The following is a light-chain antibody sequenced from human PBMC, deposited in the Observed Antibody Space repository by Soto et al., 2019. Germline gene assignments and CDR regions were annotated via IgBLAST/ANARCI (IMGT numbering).Light chain of an antibody. CDR3: QQYYNWPT. CDR2: GAS. CDR1: QSVGNN. Sequence: EIVMTQSPATLSVSPGERATLSCRASQSVGNNLAWYQQKPGQTPRLLFYGASTRATGLPARFSGSGSGTEFTLTISSLQSEDFAVYYCQQYYNWPTFGQVTRLEIK. V-gene: IGKV3-15*01. J-gene: IGKJ5*01.